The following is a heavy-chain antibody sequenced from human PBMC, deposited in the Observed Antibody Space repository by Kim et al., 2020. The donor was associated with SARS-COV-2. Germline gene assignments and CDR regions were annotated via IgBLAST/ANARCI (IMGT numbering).Heavy chain of an antibody. CDR2: INHSGST. J-gene: IGHJ6*02. D-gene: IGHD3-10*01. V-gene: IGHV4-34*01. CDR3: ARVQSRVRSYYYYGMDV. Sequence: SETLSLTCAVYGGSFSGYYWSWIRQPPGKGLEWIGEINHSGSTNYNPSLKSRVTISVDTSKNQFSLKLSSVTAADTAVYYCARVQSRVRSYYYYGMDVWGQGTTVTVSS. CDR1: GGSFSGYY.